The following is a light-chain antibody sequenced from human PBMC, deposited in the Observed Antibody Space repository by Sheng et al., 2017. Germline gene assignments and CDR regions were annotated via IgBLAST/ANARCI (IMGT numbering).Light chain of an antibody. J-gene: IGLJ1*01. Sequence: QSALTQPPSASGSPGQSVTISCTGSSSDVGDYNYVSWYQQHPGKAPKLMIYEVSERPSGVPDRFSGSKSGNTASLTVSGLQAEDEADYYCSSYTSSRTYVFGTGTKVTVL. CDR1: SSDVGDYNY. CDR2: EVS. V-gene: IGLV2-8*01. CDR3: SSYTSSRTYV.